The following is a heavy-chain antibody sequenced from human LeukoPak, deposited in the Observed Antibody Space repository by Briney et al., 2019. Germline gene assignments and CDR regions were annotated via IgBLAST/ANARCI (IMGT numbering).Heavy chain of an antibody. CDR2: ISGSGGST. CDR1: GFTFSSYA. Sequence: GGSLRLSCAASGFTFSSYAMNWVRQAPGKGLEWVSGISGSGGSTYYADSVKGRFTISRDNSKNTLYLQMNSLRAEDTAVYYCAKASGYSYGYYMGVWGKGTTVIVSS. V-gene: IGHV3-23*01. D-gene: IGHD5-18*01. CDR3: AKASGYSYGYYMGV. J-gene: IGHJ6*03.